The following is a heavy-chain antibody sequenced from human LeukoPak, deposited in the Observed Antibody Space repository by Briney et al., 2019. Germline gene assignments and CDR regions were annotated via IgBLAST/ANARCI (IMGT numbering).Heavy chain of an antibody. V-gene: IGHV1-18*01. CDR1: GYTFTSYG. CDR3: AREIIAVAGDYFDY. Sequence: GASVKVSCKASGYTFTSYGVSWVRQAPGQGLEWMGWISAYNGNTNYAQNLQGRVTMTTDTSTSTAYMELRSLRSDDTAVYYCAREIIAVAGDYFDYWGQGTLVTVSS. CDR2: ISAYNGNT. D-gene: IGHD6-19*01. J-gene: IGHJ4*02.